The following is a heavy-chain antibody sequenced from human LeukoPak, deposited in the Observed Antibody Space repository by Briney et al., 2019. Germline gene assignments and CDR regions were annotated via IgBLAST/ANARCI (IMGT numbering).Heavy chain of an antibody. J-gene: IGHJ4*02. D-gene: IGHD1-26*01. CDR2: IYHSGST. CDR1: GYSISSGYY. Sequence: SETLSLTCTVSGYSISSGYYWGWIRQPPGKGLEWIGSIYHSGSTYYNPSPKSRVTISVDTSKNQFSLKLSSVTAADTAVYYCARYSGSYFFDYWGQGTLVTVSS. CDR3: ARYSGSYFFDY. V-gene: IGHV4-38-2*02.